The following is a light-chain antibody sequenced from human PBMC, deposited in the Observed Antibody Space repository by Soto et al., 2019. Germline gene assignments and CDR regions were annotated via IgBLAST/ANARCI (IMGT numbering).Light chain of an antibody. CDR3: VLYMGSGFVV. J-gene: IGLJ2*01. CDR1: SGSVSTSYY. Sequence: QAVVTQEPSLSVSPGGTVTLTCGLSSGSVSTSYYPSWYQQTPGQAPRTLIYSTNTRSSGVPDRFSGSILGNKAALTITGAQADDESDYYCVLYMGSGFVVFGGGTKLTVL. CDR2: STN. V-gene: IGLV8-61*01.